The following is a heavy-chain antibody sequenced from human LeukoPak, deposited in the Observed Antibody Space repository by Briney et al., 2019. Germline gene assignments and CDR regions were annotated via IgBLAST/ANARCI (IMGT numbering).Heavy chain of an antibody. CDR2: INSDGSST. V-gene: IGHV3-74*01. CDR3: ARGPPYASGSYYPGYY. J-gene: IGHJ4*02. CDR1: GFTFSSHW. Sequence: GGTLRLSCAASGFTFSSHWMHWVRQAPGKGLVWVSRINSDGSSTSYADSVKGRFTISRDNAKNTLYLRMNSLRAEDTAVYYCARGPPYASGSYYPGYYWGQGTLVTVSS. D-gene: IGHD3-10*01.